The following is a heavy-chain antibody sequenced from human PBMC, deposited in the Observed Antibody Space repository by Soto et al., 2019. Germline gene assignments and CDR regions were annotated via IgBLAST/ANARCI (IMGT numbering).Heavy chain of an antibody. D-gene: IGHD3-3*01. CDR1: GGSISRYY. J-gene: IGHJ4*02. CDR3: ARSATHVYYDFWSGYFEY. Sequence: PSGTPALTCTVSGGSISRYYWSWIRQPPGKGLEWIGYIYYSGSTNYNPSLKSRLTISVDTSKNQFSLERSSVTAADTAVYYCARSATHVYYDFWSGYFEYWGQGTLVTLSS. CDR2: IYYSGST. V-gene: IGHV4-59*01.